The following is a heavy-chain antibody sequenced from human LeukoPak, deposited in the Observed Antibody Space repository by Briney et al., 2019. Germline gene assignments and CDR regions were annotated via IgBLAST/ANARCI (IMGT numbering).Heavy chain of an antibody. CDR1: GYTFTGYY. CDR2: INPNSGGT. D-gene: IGHD3-22*01. J-gene: IGHJ4*02. V-gene: IGHV1-2*02. CDR3: ARSGLSSGWYRPYDSSGYFDY. Sequence: ASVKVSCKASGYTFTGYYMHWVRQAPGQGLEWMGWINPNSGGTNYAQKFQGRVTMTRDTSISTAYVELSRLRSDDTAVYYCARSGLSSGWYRPYDSSGYFDYWGQGTLVTVSS.